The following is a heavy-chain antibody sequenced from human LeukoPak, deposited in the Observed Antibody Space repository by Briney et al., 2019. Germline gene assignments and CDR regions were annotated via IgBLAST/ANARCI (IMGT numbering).Heavy chain of an antibody. CDR3: AKDRRERYGDYVFDY. Sequence: SGGSLRLSCAASGFTFSSYAMSWVRQAPGKGLEWVSAISGSGGSTYYADSVKGRFTISRDNSKNTLYLQMNSLRAEDTAVYYCAKDRRERYGDYVFDYWGQGTLVTVSS. J-gene: IGHJ4*02. D-gene: IGHD4-17*01. V-gene: IGHV3-23*01. CDR1: GFTFSSYA. CDR2: ISGSGGST.